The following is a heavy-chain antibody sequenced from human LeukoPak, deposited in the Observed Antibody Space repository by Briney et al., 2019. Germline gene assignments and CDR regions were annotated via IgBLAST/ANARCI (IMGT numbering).Heavy chain of an antibody. J-gene: IGHJ4*02. V-gene: IGHV1-69*01. CDR1: GGTFSSYA. Sequence: SVKVSCKASGGTFSSYAISWVRQAPGQGLEWMGGIIPIFGTANYAQKFQGRVTITADESTSTAYMELSSLRSEDTAVYYCARGQRDILSGYPAGYFDYWGQGTLVTVSS. CDR2: IIPIFGTA. CDR3: ARGQRDILSGYPAGYFDY. D-gene: IGHD3-9*01.